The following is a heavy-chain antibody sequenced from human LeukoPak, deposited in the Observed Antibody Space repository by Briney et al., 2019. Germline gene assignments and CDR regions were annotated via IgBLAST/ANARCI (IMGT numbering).Heavy chain of an antibody. CDR2: ISAYNGNT. CDR1: GYTFTSYG. CDR3: ARDVYYYDSSGYYWSHYYYYYMDV. V-gene: IGHV1-18*01. Sequence: ASVKVSCKASGYTFTSYGISWVRQAPGQGLEWMGWISAYNGNTNYAQKLQGRVTMTTDTSTSTAYMELSSLRSEDTAVYYCARDVYYYDSSGYYWSHYYYYYMDVWGKGTTVTISS. J-gene: IGHJ6*03. D-gene: IGHD3-22*01.